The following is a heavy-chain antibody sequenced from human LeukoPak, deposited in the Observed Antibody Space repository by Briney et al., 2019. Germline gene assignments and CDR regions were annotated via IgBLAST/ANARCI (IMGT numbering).Heavy chain of an antibody. CDR2: IYYSGST. D-gene: IGHD1-26*01. CDR3: ARLGAMVDY. CDR1: GGSISSYY. V-gene: IGHV4-59*08. Sequence: PSETLSPTCTVSGGSISSYYWSWIRQPPGKGLEWIGYIYYSGSTNYNPSLKSRVTISVDTSKNQFSLKLSSVTAADTAVYYCARLGAMVDYWGQGTLVTVSS. J-gene: IGHJ4*02.